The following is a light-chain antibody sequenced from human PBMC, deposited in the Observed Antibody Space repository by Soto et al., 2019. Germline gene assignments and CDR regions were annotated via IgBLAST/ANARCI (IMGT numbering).Light chain of an antibody. Sequence: EIVLTQSPATLSLSLGERATLSCRASQSVSSYLAWYQQKPGQAPRLLIYDASNRATGIPARFSGSGSGTDFTLTISSLEPEDFAVYYCQQRSSWPQTFGQGTKVDIK. J-gene: IGKJ1*01. V-gene: IGKV3-11*01. CDR2: DAS. CDR1: QSVSSY. CDR3: QQRSSWPQT.